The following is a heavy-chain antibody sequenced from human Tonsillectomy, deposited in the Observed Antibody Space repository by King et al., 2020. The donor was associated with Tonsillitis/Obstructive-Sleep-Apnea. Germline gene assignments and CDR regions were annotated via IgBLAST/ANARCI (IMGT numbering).Heavy chain of an antibody. CDR2: ISYNGSNK. D-gene: IGHD5-24*01. CDR1: GFTFSTYG. J-gene: IGHJ4*02. V-gene: IGHV3-30*18. CDR3: AKDNRDGYTFIAY. Sequence: QLVQSGGGVVQPGRSLRLSCAASGFTFSTYGMHWVRQAPGKGLEWGALISYNGSNKYYAESVKGRFTISRDYSKKTLFLQMNSLRPKDTAVYYCAKDNRDGYTFIAYWGQGSLVTVSS.